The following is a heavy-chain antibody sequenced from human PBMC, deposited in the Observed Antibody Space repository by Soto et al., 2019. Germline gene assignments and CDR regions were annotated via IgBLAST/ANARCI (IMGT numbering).Heavy chain of an antibody. J-gene: IGHJ4*02. Sequence: QVLLQESGPGLMKPSQTLSLTCTVSGLTISSASYYWSWIRQHPGKGLEWVGNIYYNGSTYYIASLKSRVTLWVDTSKNQFSLRLASVTAADTAVYYCARYRISGSWSKFDYWGQGTLVTVSS. V-gene: IGHV4-31*03. CDR3: ARYRISGSWSKFDY. CDR1: GLTISSASYY. D-gene: IGHD6-13*01. CDR2: IYYNGST.